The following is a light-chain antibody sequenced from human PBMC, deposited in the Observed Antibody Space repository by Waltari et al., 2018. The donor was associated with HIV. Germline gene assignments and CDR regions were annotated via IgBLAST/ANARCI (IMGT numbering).Light chain of an antibody. J-gene: IGKJ1*01. CDR1: RGVRNN. Sequence: ETVMTQFPATLSVSPGERAALAHKARRGVRNNFEWYQQRPGQPPRLLIYGASTRAPGIPARVSDAGSGTQFTLTISSLQSEDFAIYYCHQSNNWPPWTFGQGTRVEI. V-gene: IGKV3-15*01. CDR2: GAS. CDR3: HQSNNWPPWT.